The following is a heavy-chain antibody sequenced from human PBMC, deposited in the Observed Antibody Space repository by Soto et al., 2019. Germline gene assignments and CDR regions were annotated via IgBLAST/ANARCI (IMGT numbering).Heavy chain of an antibody. Sequence: ASVKVSCKASGGTFSSYAISWVRQAPGQGLEWMGGIIPIFGTANYAQKFQGRVTITADKSTSTAYMELSSLRSEDTAVYYCARRWGGSSRYYYYGMDVWGQGTTVTVSS. CDR2: IIPIFGTA. J-gene: IGHJ6*02. CDR1: GGTFSSYA. CDR3: ARRWGGSSRYYYYGMDV. V-gene: IGHV1-69*06. D-gene: IGHD3-16*01.